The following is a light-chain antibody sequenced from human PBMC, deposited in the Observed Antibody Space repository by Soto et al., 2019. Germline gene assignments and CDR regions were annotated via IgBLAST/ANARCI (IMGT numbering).Light chain of an antibody. J-gene: IGKJ1*01. Sequence: DIVMTQSPGSLAVSLGERATINCKSSQTILYSSNNKNYLAWYQQKPGQPPKLLIYWTFARESGVPDRFSGSGSGTDFTLTISSLQAEDVAVYYCQQYFSTPTFGQGTKVDIK. CDR1: QTILYSSNNKNY. CDR2: WTF. V-gene: IGKV4-1*01. CDR3: QQYFSTPT.